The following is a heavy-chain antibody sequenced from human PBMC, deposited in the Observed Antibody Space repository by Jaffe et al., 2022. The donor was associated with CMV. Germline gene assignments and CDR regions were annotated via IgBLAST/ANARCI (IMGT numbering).Heavy chain of an antibody. CDR1: GGSISSSSYY. CDR2: IYYSGST. J-gene: IGHJ4*02. V-gene: IGHV4-39*01. D-gene: IGHD1-26*01. Sequence: QLQLQESGPGLVKPSETLSLTCTVSGGSISSSSYYWGWIRQPPGKGLEWIGSIYYSGSTYYNPSLKSRVTISVDTSKNQFSLKLSSVTAADTAVYYCARNRRSGSYPIDYWGQGTLVTVSS. CDR3: ARNRRSGSYPIDY.